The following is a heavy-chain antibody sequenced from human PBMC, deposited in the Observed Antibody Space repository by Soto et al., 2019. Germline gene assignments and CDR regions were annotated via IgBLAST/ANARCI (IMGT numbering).Heavy chain of an antibody. CDR3: ARENSYFDY. CDR2: ISAYNAKA. Sequence: QIQLLQSGAEVKKPGASVKVTCKASGYTFRNFGIIWVRQAPGQGLEWMGWISAYNAKANYAQKSQGRLTMTADTSTSTAYMELRSLRSDDTAVYYCARENSYFDYWGQGTLVTVSS. CDR1: GYTFRNFG. V-gene: IGHV1-18*01. J-gene: IGHJ4*02.